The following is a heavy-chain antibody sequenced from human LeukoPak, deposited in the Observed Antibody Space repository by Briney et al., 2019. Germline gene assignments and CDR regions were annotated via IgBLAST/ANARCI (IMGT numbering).Heavy chain of an antibody. D-gene: IGHD3-10*01. J-gene: IGHJ4*02. CDR1: GYTFTSNG. V-gene: IGHV1-18*04. CDR2: ISAYNGNT. Sequence: ASVKVSCKASGYTFTSNGISWVRQAPGRGLEWMGWISAYNGNTNYAQKLQGRATMTTDTSTSTAYMELRSLRSDDTAVYYCARITMVRGVISPVYYFDYWGQGTLVTVSS. CDR3: ARITMVRGVISPVYYFDY.